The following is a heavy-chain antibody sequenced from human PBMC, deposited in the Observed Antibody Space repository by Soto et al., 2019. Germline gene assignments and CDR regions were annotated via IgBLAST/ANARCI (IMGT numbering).Heavy chain of an antibody. CDR3: ARHIYEYDKGHNFQYYFDS. V-gene: IGHV5-10-1*01. CDR1: GYSFAGYW. Sequence: PGESLKISCKGSGYSFAGYWITWVRQKPGKGLEWMGRIDPSDSQTYYSPSFRGHVTISVTKSITTVFLQWSSLRASDTAMYYCARHIYEYDKGHNFQYYFDSWGQGPPVTVSS. CDR2: IDPSDSQT. D-gene: IGHD3-22*01. J-gene: IGHJ4*02.